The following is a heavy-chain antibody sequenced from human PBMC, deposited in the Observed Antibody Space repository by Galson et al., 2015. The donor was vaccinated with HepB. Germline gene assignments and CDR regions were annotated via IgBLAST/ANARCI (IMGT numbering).Heavy chain of an antibody. CDR2: INPNSGGT. CDR1: GYTFTGYY. J-gene: IGHJ6*03. V-gene: IGHV1-2*06. CDR3: ARCAAIRELFHSFYYYYMDV. D-gene: IGHD3-10*01. Sequence: SVKVSCKASGYTFTGYYMHWVRQAPGQGLEWMGRINPNSGGTNYAQKFQGRVTMTRDTSISTAYMELSRLRSDDTAVYYCARCAAIRELFHSFYYYYMDVWGKGTTVTVSS.